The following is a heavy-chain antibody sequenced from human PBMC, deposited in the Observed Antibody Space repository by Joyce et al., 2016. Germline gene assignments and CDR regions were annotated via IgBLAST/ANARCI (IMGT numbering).Heavy chain of an antibody. D-gene: IGHD2-2*02. CDR3: TKGPGPGTAVIDY. Sequence: EVQLLESGGGLVQPGGSLRLSCAASGFTFSNYGMNWVRQAPGKGLEWVSVITGSGDDTYYADSVKGRFTITRDSSKNTLYLQMNSLRADDTAVYYCTKGPGPGTAVIDYWGQGTLVSVSS. V-gene: IGHV3-23*01. CDR1: GFTFSNYG. CDR2: ITGSGDDT. J-gene: IGHJ4*02.